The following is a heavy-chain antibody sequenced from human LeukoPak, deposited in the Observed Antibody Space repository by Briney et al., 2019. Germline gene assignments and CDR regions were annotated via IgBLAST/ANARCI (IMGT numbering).Heavy chain of an antibody. CDR1: GFTFSSYA. CDR2: ISGSGGST. V-gene: IGHV3-23*01. D-gene: IGHD3-3*01. J-gene: IGHJ6*02. Sequence: GGSLRLSCAASGFTFSSYAMSWVRQAPGKGLEWVSAISGSGGSTYYADSVKGRFTISRDNSKNTLYLQMNSLRAEDTAVYYCAKDQGGGGDFWSGYFPNTHYYGMDVWGQGTMVTVSS. CDR3: AKDQGGGGDFWSGYFPNTHYYGMDV.